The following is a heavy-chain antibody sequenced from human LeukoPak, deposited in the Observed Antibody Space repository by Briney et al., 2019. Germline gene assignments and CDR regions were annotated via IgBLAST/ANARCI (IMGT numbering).Heavy chain of an antibody. CDR2: INHSGST. D-gene: IGHD7-27*01. J-gene: IGHJ4*02. CDR3: ARADWGPIDY. CDR1: GGSFSGYY. Sequence: PSEILSLTCAVYGGSFSGYYWSWIRQPPGKGLEWIGEINHSGSTNYNPSLKSRVTISVDTSKNQFSLKLSSVTAADTAVYYCARADWGPIDYWGQGTLVTVSS. V-gene: IGHV4-34*01.